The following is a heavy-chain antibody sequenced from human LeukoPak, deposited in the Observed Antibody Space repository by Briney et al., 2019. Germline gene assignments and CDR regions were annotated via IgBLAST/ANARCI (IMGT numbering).Heavy chain of an antibody. J-gene: IGHJ4*02. CDR2: IYHSGST. CDR1: GYSISSGYY. Sequence: SGTLSLTCAVSGYSISSGYYWGWIRQPPGKGLEWIGSIYHSGSTYYNPSLKSRVTISVDTSKNQFSLKLSSVTAADTAVYYCARIGEYYDFWSGYCNFDYWGQGTLVTVSS. D-gene: IGHD3-3*01. V-gene: IGHV4-38-2*01. CDR3: ARIGEYYDFWSGYCNFDY.